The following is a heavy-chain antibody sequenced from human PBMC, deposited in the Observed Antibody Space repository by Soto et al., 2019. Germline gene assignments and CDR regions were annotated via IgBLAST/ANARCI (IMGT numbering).Heavy chain of an antibody. CDR3: ARDLKYYYGSGSFNWFDP. CDR2: IYYSGST. J-gene: IGHJ5*02. V-gene: IGHV4-59*01. D-gene: IGHD3-10*01. Sequence: QVQLQESGPGLVKPSETLSLTCTVSGGSISSYYWSWIRQPPGKGLEWIGYIYYSGSTNYNPSLKSRVTLSVDTSKNQFSLKLSSVTAADTAVYYCARDLKYYYGSGSFNWFDPWGQGTLVTVSS. CDR1: GGSISSYY.